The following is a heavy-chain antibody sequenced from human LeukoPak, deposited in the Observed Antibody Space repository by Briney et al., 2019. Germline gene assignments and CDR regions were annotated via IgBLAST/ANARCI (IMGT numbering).Heavy chain of an antibody. V-gene: IGHV3-53*05. J-gene: IGHJ3*02. CDR3: ARGRLHDSGSYRGGAFDI. D-gene: IGHD1-26*01. Sequence: GGSLRLSCAASGFSVRSNHMSWVRQAPGKGLEWVSVIYSGGSTDYADSVKGRFTISRDNSKNTLYLQMNSLRAEDTAVYYCARGRLHDSGSYRGGAFDIWGQGTMVTVSS. CDR2: IYSGGST. CDR1: GFSVRSNH.